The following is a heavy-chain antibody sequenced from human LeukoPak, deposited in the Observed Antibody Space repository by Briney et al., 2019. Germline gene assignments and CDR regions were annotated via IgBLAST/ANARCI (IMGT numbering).Heavy chain of an antibody. J-gene: IGHJ3*02. V-gene: IGHV3-15*01. Sequence: GGSLRLSCAASGFTFSNAWMSWVRQAPGKGLEWVGRIKSKTDGGTTDYAAPVKGRFTISRDDSKNTLYLQMNSLKTEDTAVYYCTTDRHDILTGYLGDAFDIWGQGTMVTVSS. D-gene: IGHD3-9*01. CDR1: GFTFSNAW. CDR3: TTDRHDILTGYLGDAFDI. CDR2: IKSKTDGGTT.